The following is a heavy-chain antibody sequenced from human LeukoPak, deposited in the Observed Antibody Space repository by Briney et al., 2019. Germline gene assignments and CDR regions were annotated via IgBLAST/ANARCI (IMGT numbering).Heavy chain of an antibody. Sequence: SETLSLTCTVSGGSISSGSYYWSWIRQPAGKGLEWIGRISSSGSTNYNPSLKSRVTISVDTSKNQFSLKLSSVTAADTAVYYCARSSRIAAALNWFDPWGQGTLVTVSS. J-gene: IGHJ5*02. V-gene: IGHV4-61*02. CDR1: GGSISSGSYY. D-gene: IGHD6-13*01. CDR2: ISSSGST. CDR3: ARSSRIAAALNWFDP.